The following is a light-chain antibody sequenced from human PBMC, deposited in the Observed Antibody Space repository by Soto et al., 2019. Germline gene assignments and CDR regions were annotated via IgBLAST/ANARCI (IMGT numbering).Light chain of an antibody. CDR3: QHSWT. V-gene: IGKV1-5*01. CDR2: DAS. CDR1: QSMSRW. Sequence: DIPTPLSPSTLSASISDRVTLTCRASQSMSRWLAWYQQKPGKAPKLLIYDASTLESGVPSRFSGSGSGTEFTLTISSLQPDDFATYYCQHSWTVGQGTKVAIK. J-gene: IGKJ1*01.